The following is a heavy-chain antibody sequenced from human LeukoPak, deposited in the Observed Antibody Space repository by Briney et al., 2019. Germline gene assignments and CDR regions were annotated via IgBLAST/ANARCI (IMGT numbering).Heavy chain of an antibody. CDR2: ISYSGIT. Sequence: SETLSLTCTVSGGSISTSSYYWGWLRQPPGRRLEWIGSISYSGITYYNPSLNSRVTISVDTSKNQFSLKLSSATAADTAVYYCASQTNYDILTTYYKPAESWGQGTLATVSS. J-gene: IGHJ4*02. CDR1: GGSISTSSYY. D-gene: IGHD3-9*01. CDR3: ASQTNYDILTTYYKPAES. V-gene: IGHV4-39*01.